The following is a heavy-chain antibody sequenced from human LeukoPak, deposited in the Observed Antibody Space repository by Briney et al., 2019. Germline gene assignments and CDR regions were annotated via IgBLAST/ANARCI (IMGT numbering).Heavy chain of an antibody. CDR3: ARDRDDYGDYVGWFDP. CDR2: IIPILGIA. Sequence: ASVKVSCKASGGTFSSYAISWVRQALGQGLEWMGRIIPILGIANHAQKFQGRVTITADKSTSTAYMELSSLRSEDTAVYYCARDRDDYGDYVGWFDPWGQGTLVTVSS. J-gene: IGHJ5*02. CDR1: GGTFSSYA. D-gene: IGHD4-17*01. V-gene: IGHV1-69*04.